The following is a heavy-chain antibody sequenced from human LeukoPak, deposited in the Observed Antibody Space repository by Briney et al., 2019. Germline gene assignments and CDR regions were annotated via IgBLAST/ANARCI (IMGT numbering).Heavy chain of an antibody. D-gene: IGHD3-22*01. CDR2: ISCYNGDT. CDR3: ARDPSNSSGYHAHFDS. Sequence: ASVRVSCKASGYTFTHHGISWVQQAPGQGLEWMGWISCYNGDTMYAQNVQGRVTMTTDTSTRTAYIELRSLRSDDTAMYYCARDPSNSSGYHAHFDSWGQGTLVTVSS. J-gene: IGHJ4*02. CDR1: GYTFTHHG. V-gene: IGHV1-18*01.